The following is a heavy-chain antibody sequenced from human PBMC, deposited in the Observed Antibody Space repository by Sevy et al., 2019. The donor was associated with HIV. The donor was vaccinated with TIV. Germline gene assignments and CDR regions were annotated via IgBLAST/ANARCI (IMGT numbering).Heavy chain of an antibody. V-gene: IGHV1-18*01. CDR2: ISGYNGNT. CDR1: GYTFTNYG. CDR3: ARDEGFSVIIVDLDY. D-gene: IGHD3-22*01. Sequence: ASVKVSCKASGYTFTNYGITWVRQAPGQGLEWMGWISGYNGNTKYAQNLQGRVTMTTDTSTSTAYMELRSLRSDDTAVYYCARDEGFSVIIVDLDYWGQGTLVTVSS. J-gene: IGHJ4*02.